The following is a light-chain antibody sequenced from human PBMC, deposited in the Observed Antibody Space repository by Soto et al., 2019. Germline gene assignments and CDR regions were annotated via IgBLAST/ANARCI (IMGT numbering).Light chain of an antibody. V-gene: IGKV1-17*01. CDR1: QGIRLD. Sequence: DIQMTQSQSSLSASVGDRVTITCRARQGIRLDLGWYQKKPGKAPKRLIYAASSLQSGVPSRFSGSGTGTEFTLTISSLQTEDFATYYCLQHNSYPWTCGQGTKVEIK. CDR3: LQHNSYPWT. J-gene: IGKJ1*01. CDR2: AAS.